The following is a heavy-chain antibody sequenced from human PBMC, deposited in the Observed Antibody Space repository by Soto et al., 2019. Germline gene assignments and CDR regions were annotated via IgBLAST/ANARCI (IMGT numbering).Heavy chain of an antibody. CDR2: IWSDGSNK. CDR3: ARYYYDSSGYYPL. J-gene: IGHJ4*02. D-gene: IGHD3-22*01. CDR1: GFTFSSYG. V-gene: IGHV3-33*01. Sequence: QVQLVESGGGVVQPGRSLRLSCAASGFTFSSYGMHWVRQAPGTGLEWVAVIWSDGSNKYYADSVKGRFTISRDNSKNTLYLQMNSLRAEDTPVYYCARYYYDSSGYYPLWGQGTLFTVSS.